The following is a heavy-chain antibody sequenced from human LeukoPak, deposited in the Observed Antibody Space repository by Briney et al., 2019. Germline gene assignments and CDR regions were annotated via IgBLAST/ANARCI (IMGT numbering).Heavy chain of an antibody. CDR2: IYYSGST. CDR3: ARSGGYSSSWSL. J-gene: IGHJ4*02. V-gene: IGHV4-59*01. D-gene: IGHD6-13*01. CDR1: GGSISTYY. Sequence: SETLSLTCTVSGGSISTYYWNWIRQPPGKGLEWIGYIYYSGSTNYNPSLKRRVPISVDTSKNQFSLKLNSVTAAATAVYYCARSGGYSSSWSLWGQGTLVTVSS.